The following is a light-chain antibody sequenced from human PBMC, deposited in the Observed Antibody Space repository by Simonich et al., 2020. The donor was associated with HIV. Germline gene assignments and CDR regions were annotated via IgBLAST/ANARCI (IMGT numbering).Light chain of an antibody. CDR2: EVS. CDR3: SSYAGSNNVV. V-gene: IGLV2-8*01. Sequence: QSALTQPASVSGSPGQSITISCTGTSSDVGGYNYVSWYQQHPGKAPKILIYEVSKRPAGVPDNFAGSKSGNTASLTVSGLQAEDEADYYCSSYAGSNNVVFGGGTKLTVL. J-gene: IGLJ2*01. CDR1: SSDVGGYNY.